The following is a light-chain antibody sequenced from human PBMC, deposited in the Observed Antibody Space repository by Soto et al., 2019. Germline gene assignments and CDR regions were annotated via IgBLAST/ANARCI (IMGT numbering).Light chain of an antibody. CDR2: AAS. J-gene: IGKJ1*01. V-gene: IGKV1-39*01. CDR1: QSISSY. Sequence: DIQMTQSPSSLSASVGDRVTITCRASQSISSYLNWYQQKPGKAPKLLIYAASSLQSGVPSRFSGSGSGTDFTLTISSLQPVVFATYYCQQSYSTPLTFGQVTKV. CDR3: QQSYSTPLT.